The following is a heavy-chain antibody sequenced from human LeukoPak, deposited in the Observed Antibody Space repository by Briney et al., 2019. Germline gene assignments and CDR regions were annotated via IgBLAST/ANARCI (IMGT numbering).Heavy chain of an antibody. Sequence: PSETLSLTCAVYGGSFSGYYWSWIRQPPGKGLEWIGEINHSGSTNYNPSLKSRVTISVDTSKNQFSLKLSSVTAADTAVYYCARDSSGWQRLYYFDCWGQGTLVTVSS. CDR2: INHSGST. CDR3: ARDSSGWQRLYYFDC. V-gene: IGHV4-34*01. CDR1: GGSFSGYY. D-gene: IGHD6-19*01. J-gene: IGHJ4*02.